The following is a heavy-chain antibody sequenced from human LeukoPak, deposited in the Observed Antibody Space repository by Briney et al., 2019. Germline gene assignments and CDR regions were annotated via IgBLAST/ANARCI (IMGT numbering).Heavy chain of an antibody. CDR3: ATGLEDSNIDY. Sequence: GGSLRLSCSASGFTFSNYAMHWVRQAPGKGLEWVALISYDGSNKNYADSVKGRFTISRDNSKNSLYLQMNSLRAEDTAVYYCATGLEDSNIDYWGQGTLVTVSS. CDR1: GFTFSNYA. V-gene: IGHV3-30*04. D-gene: IGHD3/OR15-3a*01. J-gene: IGHJ4*02. CDR2: ISYDGSNK.